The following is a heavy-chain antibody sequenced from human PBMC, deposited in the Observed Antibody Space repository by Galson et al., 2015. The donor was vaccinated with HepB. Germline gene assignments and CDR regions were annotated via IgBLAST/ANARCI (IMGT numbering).Heavy chain of an antibody. CDR2: ISYDGSNK. J-gene: IGHJ6*02. V-gene: IGHV3-30*04. Sequence: SLRLSCAASGFTFSSYAMHWVRQAPGKGLEWVAVISYDGSNKYYADSVKGRFTISRDNSKNTLYLQMNSLRAEDTAVYYCARLGNGLEYGMDVWGQGTTVTVSS. CDR1: GFTFSSYA. CDR3: ARLGNGLEYGMDV. D-gene: IGHD7-27*01.